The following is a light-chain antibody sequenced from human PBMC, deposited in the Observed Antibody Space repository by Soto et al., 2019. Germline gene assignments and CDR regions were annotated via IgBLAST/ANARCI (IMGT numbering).Light chain of an antibody. CDR3: QQYGTPRAGT. J-gene: IGKJ5*01. CDR1: QRVDSNY. V-gene: IGKV3-20*01. Sequence: EIVLTQSPGTLSLSPGEEATLSCRASQRVDSNYLAWYQQQPGQTPRLIIYGASVRADGIPHRFSGSGFGTDFTLTISKVEPEDFAVYYCQQYGTPRAGTFGQGTRLDI. CDR2: GAS.